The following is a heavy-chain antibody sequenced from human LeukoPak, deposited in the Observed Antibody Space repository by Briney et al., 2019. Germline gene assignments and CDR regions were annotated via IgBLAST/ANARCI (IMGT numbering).Heavy chain of an antibody. CDR1: GFTFSSYW. CDR3: ARGVDYDTSGPDH. Sequence: PGGSLRLSFAASGFTFSSYWMHWVRQGPGKGLGWVSRIKSDGSATSYADSVKGRFTISRDNAKNPLYLQMNSLGAEDTAVYYCARGVDYDTSGPDHWGQGTLVTVSS. J-gene: IGHJ4*02. V-gene: IGHV3-74*01. CDR2: IKSDGSAT. D-gene: IGHD3-22*01.